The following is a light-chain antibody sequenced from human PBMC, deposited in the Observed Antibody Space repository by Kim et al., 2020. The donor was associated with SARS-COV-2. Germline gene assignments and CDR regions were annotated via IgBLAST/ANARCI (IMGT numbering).Light chain of an antibody. Sequence: QSITISCTGTSSDIGDYTYVSWYQQHPGKGPKLMIYDVTKRPSGVSNRFSGSKSGNAASLTISGIQTDAEADYYCSSFTSGSAHVLFGGGTQLTVL. V-gene: IGLV2-14*04. CDR1: SSDIGDYTY. CDR3: SSFTSGSAHVL. J-gene: IGLJ2*01. CDR2: DVT.